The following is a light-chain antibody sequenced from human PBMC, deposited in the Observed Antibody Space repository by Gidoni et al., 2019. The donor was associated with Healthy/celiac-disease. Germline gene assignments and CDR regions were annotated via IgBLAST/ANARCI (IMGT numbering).Light chain of an antibody. CDR1: QSISSY. CDR2: AAS. V-gene: IGKV1-39*01. J-gene: IGKJ1*01. Sequence: DIQMTQSPSSLSASVGDRVTITCRASQSISSYLNWYQQKPGKAPKLLIYAASSLQSGVPSRLSGSGSGKDFTLTISSLQPEDFATYYCQQSYSTPRTFGQGTKVESK. CDR3: QQSYSTPRT.